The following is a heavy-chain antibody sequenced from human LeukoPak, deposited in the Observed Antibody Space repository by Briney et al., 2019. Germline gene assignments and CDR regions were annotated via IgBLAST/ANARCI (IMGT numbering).Heavy chain of an antibody. CDR1: CFISSSWT. J-gene: IGHJ4*02. CDR3: ARDRCSGGSCQYYFDY. D-gene: IGHD2-15*01. V-gene: IGHV3-64*01. Sequence: GWSQRLSCASSCFISSSWTMHWGHQARRKLLEYVLIFSSNGDSTYYANFVKGRITISSDNSTNTLYLQMGSLRAEDMAVYYCARDRCSGGSCQYYFDYWGQGTLVTVSS. CDR2: FSSNGDST.